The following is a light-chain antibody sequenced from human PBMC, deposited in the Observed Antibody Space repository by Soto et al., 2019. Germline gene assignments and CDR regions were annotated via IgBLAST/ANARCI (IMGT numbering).Light chain of an antibody. CDR2: DAS. CDR1: QRVSSY. Sequence: EIVLTQSPATLSFSPGERATLSCRASQRVSSYLALYQQKPGQAPRLLIYDASNRATGIPARFSGSGSGTDFALNISSLEPEDLAVYYCQQRSNWPLTFCGGTKVEIK. CDR3: QQRSNWPLT. V-gene: IGKV3-11*01. J-gene: IGKJ4*01.